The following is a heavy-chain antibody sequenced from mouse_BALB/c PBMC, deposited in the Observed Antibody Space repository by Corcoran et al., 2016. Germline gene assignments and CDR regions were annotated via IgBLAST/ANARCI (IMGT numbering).Heavy chain of an antibody. J-gene: IGHJ3*01. D-gene: IGHD1-1*01. CDR3: ARKTYGSSYACFAY. CDR1: GYTFTDYS. V-gene: IGHV1-77*01. Sequence: QVQLQQSGAELARPGASVKLSCKASGYTFTDYSINWVKQRTGQGLEWSGEIYPGSGNTYYNEKFKGKATLTAAKSPSTADMQLSSLTSEDSAVYFCARKTYGSSYACFAYWGQGTLVTVSA. CDR2: IYPGSGNT.